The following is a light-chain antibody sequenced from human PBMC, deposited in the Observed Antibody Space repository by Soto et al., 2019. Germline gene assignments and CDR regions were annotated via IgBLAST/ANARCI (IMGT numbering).Light chain of an antibody. V-gene: IGKV3-20*01. CDR2: GAS. J-gene: IGKJ1*01. CDR3: QQYGSSVT. Sequence: GERATLSCRASQSVSSSYLAWYQQKPGQAPRLLIYGASSRATGIPDRFSGSGSGTDFTLTISRLEPEDFAAYYCQQYGSSVTLGQGSKVYIK. CDR1: QSVSSSY.